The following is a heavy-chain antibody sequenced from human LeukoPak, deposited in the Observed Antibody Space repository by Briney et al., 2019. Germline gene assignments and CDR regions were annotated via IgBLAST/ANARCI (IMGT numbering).Heavy chain of an antibody. CDR3: ARGGVATINYYYYGMDV. CDR2: IYYSGST. J-gene: IGHJ6*02. V-gene: IGHV4-59*01. CDR1: GGSISSYY. Sequence: SETLSLTCTVSGGSISSYYWSWIRQPPGKGLEWVGYIYYSGSTNYNPSLKSRVTISVDTSKNQFSLKLSSVTAADTAVYYCARGGVATINYYYYGMDVWGQGTTVTVSS. D-gene: IGHD5-12*01.